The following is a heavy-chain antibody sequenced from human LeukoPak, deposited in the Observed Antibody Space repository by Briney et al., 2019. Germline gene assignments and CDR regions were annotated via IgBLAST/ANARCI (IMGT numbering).Heavy chain of an antibody. J-gene: IGHJ5*02. CDR1: GDSVSSNSAA. V-gene: IGHV6-1*01. D-gene: IGHD6-13*01. Sequence: SQTLSLTCAISGDSVSSNSAAWNWIRQSPSRGLEWLGRTYYWSKWHNDYAVSVKSRITIKPDTSKNQFSLQLSSVTAADTAVYYCARGLLTGYSSSWYVGSYNWFDPWGQGTLVTVSS. CDR3: ARGLLTGYSSSWYVGSYNWFDP. CDR2: TYYWSKWHN.